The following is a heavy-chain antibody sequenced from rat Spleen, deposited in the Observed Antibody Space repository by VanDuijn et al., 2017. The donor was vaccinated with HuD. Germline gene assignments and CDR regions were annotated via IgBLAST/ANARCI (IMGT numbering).Heavy chain of an antibody. Sequence: EVQLVESGGGLVQPGRSLRLSCAASGFTFSDYYMAWVRQAPKKGLEWVASISTGGGNTYYRDSVKGRFTISRDNAKNTQYLQMDSLRSEDTATYYCARLRVYYFDYWGQGVMVTVSS. CDR1: GFTFSDYY. V-gene: IGHV5S13*01. CDR2: ISTGGGNT. CDR3: ARLRVYYFDY. D-gene: IGHD1-4*01. J-gene: IGHJ2*01.